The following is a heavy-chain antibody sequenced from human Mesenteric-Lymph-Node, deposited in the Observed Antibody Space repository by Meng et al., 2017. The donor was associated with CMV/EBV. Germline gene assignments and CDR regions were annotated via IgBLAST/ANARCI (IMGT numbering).Heavy chain of an antibody. V-gene: IGHV1-8*01. D-gene: IGHD3-3*01. CDR2: MNPNSGNT. CDR3: SRVGLSGPRRVIFGVVTPGHYGMDV. CDR1: GYTFTSYD. J-gene: IGHJ6*02. Sequence: ASVKVSCKASGYTFTSYDINWVRQATGQGLEWMGWMNPNSGNTGYAQKFQGRVTVTRNTSISTAYMELSSLISQDTAVYYCSRVGLSGPRRVIFGVVTPGHYGMDVWGQGTTVTVSS.